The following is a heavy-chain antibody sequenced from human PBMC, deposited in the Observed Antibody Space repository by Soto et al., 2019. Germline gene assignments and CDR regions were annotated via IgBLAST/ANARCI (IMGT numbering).Heavy chain of an antibody. J-gene: IGHJ6*02. CDR2: IIPIFGTA. CDR1: GGTFSSYA. V-gene: IGHV1-69*13. Sequence: SVKVSCKASGGTFSSYAISWVRQAPGQGLEWMGGIIPIFGTANYAQKFQGRVTITADESTSTAYMELSSLRSEDTAVYYCARADPGDYYGMDVWGQGTTVPVSS. CDR3: ARADPGDYYGMDV. D-gene: IGHD3-10*01.